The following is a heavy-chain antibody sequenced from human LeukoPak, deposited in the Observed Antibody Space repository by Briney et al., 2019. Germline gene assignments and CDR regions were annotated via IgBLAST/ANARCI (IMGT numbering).Heavy chain of an antibody. CDR1: GDSFRSNLYY. Sequence: SETLSLTCTVSGDSFRSNLYYWGWIRQAPGKGLEWVGSIYYTGISFDNPSLKSRVTISVDTSKNQFSLKLSSVTAADTAVYFCARGFRGDNFDYWGQGTLVTVSS. D-gene: IGHD7-27*01. J-gene: IGHJ4*02. CDR3: ARGFRGDNFDY. CDR2: IYYTGIS. V-gene: IGHV4-39*07.